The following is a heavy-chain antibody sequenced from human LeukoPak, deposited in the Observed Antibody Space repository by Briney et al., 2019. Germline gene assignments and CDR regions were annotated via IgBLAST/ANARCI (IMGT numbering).Heavy chain of an antibody. CDR1: GFTFSAYW. V-gene: IGHV3-7*01. CDR2: IKQDGNEK. CDR3: ARESRPEGRLIDIDF. D-gene: IGHD1-1*01. Sequence: GGSLRLSCAASGFTFSAYWVTWVRQAPGKGLEWVANIKQDGNEKYYVDSVKGRFAISRDNAKSSLFLQLAGLRAEDTALYYCARESRPEGRLIDIDFWGQGTLVTVSS. J-gene: IGHJ4*02.